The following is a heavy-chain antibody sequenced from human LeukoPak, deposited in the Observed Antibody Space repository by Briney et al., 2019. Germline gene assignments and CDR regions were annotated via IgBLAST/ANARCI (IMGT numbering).Heavy chain of an antibody. CDR1: GGSISSYY. D-gene: IGHD5-12*01. CDR3: ARDSGAYYFDY. J-gene: IGHJ4*02. CDR2: IYYSGST. V-gene: IGHV4-59*01. Sequence: SETLSLTCTVSGGSISSYYWSWIRQPPGKGLEWIGYIYYSGSTNYNPSLKSRVTISVDTSKNQFSLKLSSVTAADTAVYYCARDSGAYYFDYWGQGTLVTVSS.